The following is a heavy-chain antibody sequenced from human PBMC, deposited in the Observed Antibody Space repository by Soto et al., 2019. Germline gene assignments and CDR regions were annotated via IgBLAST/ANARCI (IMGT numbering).Heavy chain of an antibody. J-gene: IGHJ2*01. D-gene: IGHD2-2*01. Sequence: KSSETLSLTCAVYGGSFSGYYWSWIRQPPGKGLEWIGEINHSGSTNYNPSLKSRVTISVDTSKNQFSLKLSSVTAADTAVYYCARGVVVPAATTRYWYFDLWGRGTLVTVSS. CDR3: ARGVVVPAATTRYWYFDL. V-gene: IGHV4-34*01. CDR1: GGSFSGYY. CDR2: INHSGST.